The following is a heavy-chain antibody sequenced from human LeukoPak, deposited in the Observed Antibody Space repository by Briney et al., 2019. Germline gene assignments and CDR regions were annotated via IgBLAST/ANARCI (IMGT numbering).Heavy chain of an antibody. Sequence: SETLSLTCTVSGGSIRSSYYYWGWIRQPPGKGLEWIGSIYDSGSTYYNPSLKSRVTISVDTSKNQFSLKLSSVTAADTAVYYCARGRGSMVRGVRLFDYWGQGTLVTVSS. CDR1: GGSIRSSYYY. CDR3: ARGRGSMVRGVRLFDY. D-gene: IGHD3-10*01. CDR2: IYDSGST. J-gene: IGHJ4*02. V-gene: IGHV4-39*01.